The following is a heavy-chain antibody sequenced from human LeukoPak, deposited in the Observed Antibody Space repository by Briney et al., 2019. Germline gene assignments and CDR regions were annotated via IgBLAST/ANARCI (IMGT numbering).Heavy chain of an antibody. Sequence: ESGPTLVKPTQTLTLTCTFSGFSLSTSGVGVGWIRQPPGKALEWLALIYWDDDKRYSPSLKSRLTITKDTSKNQVVVTMTNMDPVDTATYYCARTKATNYYDSSGYRDYWGQGTLVTVSS. CDR3: ARTKATNYYDSSGYRDY. V-gene: IGHV2-5*02. J-gene: IGHJ4*02. CDR1: GFSLSTSGVG. D-gene: IGHD3-22*01. CDR2: IYWDDDK.